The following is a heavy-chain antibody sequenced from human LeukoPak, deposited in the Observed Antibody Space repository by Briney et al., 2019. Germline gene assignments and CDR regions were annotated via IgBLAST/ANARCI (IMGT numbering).Heavy chain of an antibody. J-gene: IGHJ4*02. Sequence: GGPLRLSCAVSGFTFSDFEMNWVRQAPGKGPEWISYIGSSGSTTYYADSVKGRFTISRDNAKNSLFLQMNSLRAEDTAVYYCARLRSPTDYWGQGTLVTVSS. CDR3: ARLRSPTDY. CDR2: IGSSGSTT. D-gene: IGHD4-17*01. V-gene: IGHV3-48*03. CDR1: GFTFSDFE.